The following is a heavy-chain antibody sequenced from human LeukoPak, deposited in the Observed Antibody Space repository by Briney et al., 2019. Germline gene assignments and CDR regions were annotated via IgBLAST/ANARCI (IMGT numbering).Heavy chain of an antibody. CDR2: IKQDGSEK. CDR3: AREGRAHYDYVWGSSPGAFDI. D-gene: IGHD3-16*01. CDR1: GFTFSSYW. J-gene: IGHJ3*02. V-gene: IGHV3-7*01. Sequence: PGGSLRLSCAASGFTFSSYWMSWVRQAPGKGLEWVANIKQDGSEKYYVDSVKGRFTISRDNAKNSLYLQMNSLRAEDTAVYYCAREGRAHYDYVWGSSPGAFDIWGQGTMVTVSS.